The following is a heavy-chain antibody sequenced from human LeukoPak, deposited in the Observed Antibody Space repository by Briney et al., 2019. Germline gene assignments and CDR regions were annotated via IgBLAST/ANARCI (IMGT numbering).Heavy chain of an antibody. D-gene: IGHD3-22*01. J-gene: IGHJ4*02. CDR1: GFTVSSNY. CDR2: IYSGRGT. V-gene: IGHV3-53*01. Sequence: PGGSLRLSCAASGFTVSSNYMNWVRQAPGKGLEWVSVIYSGRGTNYADSVKGRFTISRDNAKNSLYLQMNSLRAEDTAVYYCARDRYYYDSSGSSYFDYWGQGTLVTVSS. CDR3: ARDRYYYDSSGSSYFDY.